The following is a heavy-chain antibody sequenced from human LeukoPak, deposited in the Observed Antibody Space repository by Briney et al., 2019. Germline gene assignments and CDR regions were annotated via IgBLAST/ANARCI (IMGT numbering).Heavy chain of an antibody. CDR2: ISGSGGST. CDR3: TRHTPAWGFDI. V-gene: IGHV3-23*01. CDR1: GFTFSSYA. Sequence: GGSLRLSCAASGFTFSSYAMSWVRQAPGKGLEWVSAISGSGGSTYYADSVKGRFTISRDDSKITLYLQMNSLKTEDTAVYYCTRHTPAWGFDIWGQGTMVTVSS. D-gene: IGHD1-26*01. J-gene: IGHJ3*02.